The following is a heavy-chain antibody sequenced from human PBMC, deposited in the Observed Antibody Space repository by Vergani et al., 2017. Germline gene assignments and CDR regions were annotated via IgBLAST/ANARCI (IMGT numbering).Heavy chain of an antibody. CDR1: GGSFNDYW. J-gene: IGHJ4*02. Sequence: QAQLQQWGAGLLKPSETLSLTFAIYGGSFNDYWWTWIRQPPGTGLEWIGEIRHDGITHYSPSLKSRVTISIDTSTHQFSLNLRSVTAADTAVYYCAREGYCTNGVCFTLFDVWGQGALVTVSS. CDR2: IRHDGIT. V-gene: IGHV4-34*01. D-gene: IGHD2-8*01. CDR3: AREGYCTNGVCFTLFDV.